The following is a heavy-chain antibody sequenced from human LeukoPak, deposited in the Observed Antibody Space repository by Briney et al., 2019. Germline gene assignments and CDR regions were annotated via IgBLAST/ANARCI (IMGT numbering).Heavy chain of an antibody. Sequence: PSETLSLTCTVSGDSISSYSWSWIRQPPGKGLEWIGYIHYSGSTNYNPSLKSRVTISIDTSKNQFSLKLSAVTAADTAVYYCARVIGYCSSSSCYRVYYGMDVWGQGTTVTVSS. CDR1: GDSISSYS. V-gene: IGHV4-59*01. CDR2: IHYSGST. D-gene: IGHD2-2*02. J-gene: IGHJ6*02. CDR3: ARVIGYCSSSSCYRVYYGMDV.